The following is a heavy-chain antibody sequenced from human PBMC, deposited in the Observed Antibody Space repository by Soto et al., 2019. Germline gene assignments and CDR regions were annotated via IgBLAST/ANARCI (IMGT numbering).Heavy chain of an antibody. V-gene: IGHV5-51*01. Sequence: GESLKISCKGSGYSFSTFWIGWVRQMPGKGLEWMGIIYPGDSDTRNSPSFQGQVSISADKSISTAYLQWSSLKASDTAMYFCERRSGNGDFDIWGLGTMVTVSS. CDR3: ERRSGNGDFDI. CDR1: GYSFSTFW. CDR2: IYPGDSDT. J-gene: IGHJ3*02.